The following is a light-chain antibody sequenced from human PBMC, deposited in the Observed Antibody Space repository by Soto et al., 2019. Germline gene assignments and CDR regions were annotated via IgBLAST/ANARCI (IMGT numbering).Light chain of an antibody. Sequence: DFVMTQSPDSLAVSLGERATISCKSSQSVKYISNNKNCLSWYEQKPGQPPKLLIYWASTRESGAPDRFSGSGSGSDFTLTISSLQAEDGAVYYCQQCYSSPPRTFGQGTKVEIK. J-gene: IGKJ1*01. CDR2: WAS. CDR1: QSVKYISNNKNC. CDR3: QQCYSSPPRT. V-gene: IGKV4-1*01.